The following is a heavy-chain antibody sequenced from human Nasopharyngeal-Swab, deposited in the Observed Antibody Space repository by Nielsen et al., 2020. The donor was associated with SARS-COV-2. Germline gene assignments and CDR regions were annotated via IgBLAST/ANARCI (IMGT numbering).Heavy chain of an antibody. D-gene: IGHD2-21*01. J-gene: IGHJ5*02. Sequence: GSLRLSCTVSGYSISSGYYWGWIRQPPGKGLEWIGSIYHSGSTYYNPSLKSRVTISLDLYKNQFSLRLSSVTAADTAVYYCARLVRGAVFNWFDPWGQGTLVTVSS. CDR3: ARLVRGAVFNWFDP. V-gene: IGHV4-38-2*02. CDR2: IYHSGST. CDR1: GYSISSGYY.